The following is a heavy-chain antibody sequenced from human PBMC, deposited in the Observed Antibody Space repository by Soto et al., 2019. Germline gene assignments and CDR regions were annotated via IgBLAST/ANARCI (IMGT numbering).Heavy chain of an antibody. CDR3: ARDRPPEWLLFYFDY. J-gene: IGHJ4*02. Sequence: ASVKVSCKASGYTFTGYYMHWVRQAPGQGLEWMGWINPNSGGTNYAQKFQGRVTMTRDTSISTAYMELSRLRSDDTAVYYCARDRPPEWLLFYFDYGGQGTLVTVSS. D-gene: IGHD5-12*01. V-gene: IGHV1-2*02. CDR2: INPNSGGT. CDR1: GYTFTGYY.